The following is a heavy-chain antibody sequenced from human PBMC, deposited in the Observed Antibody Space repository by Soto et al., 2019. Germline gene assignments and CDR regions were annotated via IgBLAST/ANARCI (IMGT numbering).Heavy chain of an antibody. V-gene: IGHV3-21*04. CDR1: GFPFSSYS. CDR2: ISSSSSYI. J-gene: IGHJ4*02. Sequence: GGSLRLSCVASGFPFSSYSMNWVRQAPGKGLEWVSSISSSSSYIYYADSVKGRFTISRDNAKNSLYLQMNSLGAEDTAVYYCAKEVGYSSGYDYFDYWGQGTLVTVSS. D-gene: IGHD6-19*01. CDR3: AKEVGYSSGYDYFDY.